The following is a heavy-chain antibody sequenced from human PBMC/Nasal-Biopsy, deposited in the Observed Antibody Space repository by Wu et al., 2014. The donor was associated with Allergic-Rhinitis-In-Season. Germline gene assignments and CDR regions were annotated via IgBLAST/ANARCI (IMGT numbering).Heavy chain of an antibody. J-gene: IGHJ4*01. CDR3: ATWSIKDYIEY. V-gene: IGHV3-23*01. CDR1: GFTFSNYG. Sequence: CAASGFTFSNYGMSWVRRASGGLEWVSGISGSDDSPYYADSVKGRFSLSSDSSKNTLHLQMNSLRVEDTAMYYCATWSIKDYIEYWGHGTLVTVSS. D-gene: IGHD3-10*01. CDR2: ISGSDDSP.